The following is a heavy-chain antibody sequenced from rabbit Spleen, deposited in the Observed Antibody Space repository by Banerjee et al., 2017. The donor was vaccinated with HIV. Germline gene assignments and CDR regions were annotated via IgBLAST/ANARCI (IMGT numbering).Heavy chain of an antibody. CDR3: ARGWGGAGHAFDP. Sequence: QQQLEESGGGLVKPGGTLTLTCKASGVSFSSYYYMCWVRQAPGKGLEWIACIYISSDSPWYASWAKGRFTISKTSSTTVTLQMTSLTAADTATYFCARGWGGAGHAFDPWGQGTLVTVS. J-gene: IGHJ2*01. CDR1: GVSFSSYYY. CDR2: IYISSDSP. D-gene: IGHD4-1*01. V-gene: IGHV1S45*01.